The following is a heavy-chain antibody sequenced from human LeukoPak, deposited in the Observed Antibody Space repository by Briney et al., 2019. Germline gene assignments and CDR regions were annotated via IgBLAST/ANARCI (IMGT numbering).Heavy chain of an antibody. CDR1: GGSISSYY. J-gene: IGHJ4*02. Sequence: PSETLSLTCTVSGGSISSYYWSWIRQPPGKGLEWIGETSQSGDTKYNPSLKSRVTVSADKSKSQFSLKLTSVTAADSAVYYCATNVGKTFDHWGQGVLVTVSS. V-gene: IGHV4-59*12. CDR2: TSQSGDT. CDR3: ATNVGKTFDH. D-gene: IGHD7-27*01.